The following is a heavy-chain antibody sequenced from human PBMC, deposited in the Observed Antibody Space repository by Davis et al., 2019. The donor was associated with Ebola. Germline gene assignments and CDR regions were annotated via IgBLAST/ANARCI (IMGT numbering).Heavy chain of an antibody. CDR1: GFTFSSYA. CDR2: ISYDGSNK. Sequence: GESLKISCAASGFTFSSYAMHWVRQAPGKGLEWVAVISYDGSNKYYADSVKGRFTISRDNSKNTLYLQMNSLRAEDTAVYYCASFRADCTGGVCYYYYYGMDVWGQGTTVTVSS. V-gene: IGHV3-30-3*01. D-gene: IGHD2-8*02. J-gene: IGHJ6*02. CDR3: ASFRADCTGGVCYYYYYGMDV.